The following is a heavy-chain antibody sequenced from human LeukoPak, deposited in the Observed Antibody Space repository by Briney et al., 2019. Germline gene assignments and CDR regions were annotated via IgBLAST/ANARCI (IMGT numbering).Heavy chain of an antibody. V-gene: IGHV3-33*03. Sequence: GGSLRLSCAASGFTFRSYGMHWVRQAPGKGLEWVAVIWSDGSNKYYADSVKGRFTISRDNAKNSLYLQMNSLRAEDTALYYCAKGGSSGWYEDYFDYWGQGTLVTVSS. CDR2: IWSDGSNK. CDR1: GFTFRSYG. D-gene: IGHD6-19*01. CDR3: AKGGSSGWYEDYFDY. J-gene: IGHJ4*02.